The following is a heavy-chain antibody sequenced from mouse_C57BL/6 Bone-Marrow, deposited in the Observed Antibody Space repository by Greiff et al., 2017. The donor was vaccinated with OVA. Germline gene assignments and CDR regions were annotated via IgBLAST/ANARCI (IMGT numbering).Heavy chain of an antibody. Sequence: EVMLVESGGGLVQPGGSMKLSCVASGFTFSNYWMNWVRQSPEKGLEWVAQIRLKSDNYATHYAESVKGRFTISRDDSKSSVYLQMNNLRAEDTGIYYCTGGRWLLRWFAYWGQGTLVTVSA. CDR3: TGGRWLLRWFAY. CDR2: IRLKSDNYAT. V-gene: IGHV6-3*01. J-gene: IGHJ3*01. D-gene: IGHD2-3*01. CDR1: GFTFSNYW.